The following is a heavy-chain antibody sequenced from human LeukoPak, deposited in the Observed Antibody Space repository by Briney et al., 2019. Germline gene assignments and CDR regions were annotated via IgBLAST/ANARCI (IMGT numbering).Heavy chain of an antibody. Sequence: SGGSLRLSCAASGFTFSSYGMHWVRQAPGKGLEWVAVISFDGSNKYYADSVKGRFTISRDNSKNTLYLQMNSLRAEDTAVYYCAKDGLGFWSGYSSHFDYWGQGTLVTVSS. J-gene: IGHJ4*02. CDR2: ISFDGSNK. V-gene: IGHV3-30*18. D-gene: IGHD3-3*01. CDR1: GFTFSSYG. CDR3: AKDGLGFWSGYSSHFDY.